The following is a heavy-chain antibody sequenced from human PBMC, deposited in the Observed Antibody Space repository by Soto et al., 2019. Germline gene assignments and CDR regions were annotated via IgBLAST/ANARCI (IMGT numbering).Heavy chain of an antibody. CDR1: GFTFSSYG. J-gene: IGHJ6*02. V-gene: IGHV3-30*18. CDR2: ISYDGSNK. D-gene: IGHD5-12*01. CDR3: AKDLRGYSGYESPRENGMDV. Sequence: GGSLRLSCAASGFTFSSYGMHWVRQAPGKGLEWVAVISYDGSNKYYADSVKGRFTISRDNSKNTLYLQMNSLRAEDTAVYYCAKDLRGYSGYESPRENGMDVWGQGTTVTVSS.